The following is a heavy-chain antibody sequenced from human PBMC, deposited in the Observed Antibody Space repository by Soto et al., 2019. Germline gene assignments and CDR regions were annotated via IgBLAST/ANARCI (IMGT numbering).Heavy chain of an antibody. Sequence: EVQLVESGGDLVQPGGSLRLSCAASGFTFSNYAMNWVRQAPGKGLDWVSSMTDSGSAVYYADSVKGRFTISRDNAKNSLYLQMDSLRAADTAVYYCATDLTYYFDTSAYWGQGTLVTVSS. J-gene: IGHJ4*02. V-gene: IGHV3-48*01. D-gene: IGHD3-22*01. CDR2: MTDSGSAV. CDR3: ATDLTYYFDTSAY. CDR1: GFTFSNYA.